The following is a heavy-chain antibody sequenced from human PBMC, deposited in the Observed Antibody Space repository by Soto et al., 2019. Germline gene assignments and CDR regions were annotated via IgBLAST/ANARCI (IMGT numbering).Heavy chain of an antibody. CDR1: GFTFSNFD. Sequence: DVQLVESGGGLVQPGGSLRLSCAVSGFTFSNFDMNWVRQAPGKGLEWVSYITSSGGTIYYADSVKGRFTISRDNAKNSLYLQMNSLRGEDTAVYYCAREGSVSSSDYYAYYYGMDVWGLGTTVTVSS. J-gene: IGHJ6*02. CDR3: AREGSVSSSDYYAYYYGMDV. CDR2: ITSSGGTI. V-gene: IGHV3-48*03. D-gene: IGHD3-10*01.